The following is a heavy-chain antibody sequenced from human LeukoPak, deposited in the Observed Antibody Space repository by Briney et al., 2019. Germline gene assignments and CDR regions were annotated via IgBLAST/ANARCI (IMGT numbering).Heavy chain of an antibody. D-gene: IGHD3-16*01. CDR3: VREKPGGTYDY. V-gene: IGHV1-46*01. CDR1: GYTFTAYY. J-gene: IGHJ4*02. CDR2: IRPGDTRT. Sequence: ASVKVSCKASGYTFTAYYIQWVRQAPGQGLEWMGTIRPGDTRTTYAQKFQGRVTMTWDMSTTTGYMELSSLRSEDTAVYYCVREKPGGTYDYWGQGTLVTVSS.